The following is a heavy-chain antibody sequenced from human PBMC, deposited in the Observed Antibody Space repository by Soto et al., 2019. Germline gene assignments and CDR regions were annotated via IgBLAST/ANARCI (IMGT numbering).Heavy chain of an antibody. J-gene: IGHJ6*03. V-gene: IGHV4-61*05. Sequence: SETLSLTCTVSGGSISSSSYYWGWIRQPPGKGLEWIGYIYYSGSTNYNPSLKSRVTISVDTSKNQFSLKLSSVTAADTAVYYCARHDKLSGYYYYMDVWGKGTTVTVSS. D-gene: IGHD3-10*01. CDR2: IYYSGST. CDR1: GGSISSSSYY. CDR3: ARHDKLSGYYYYMDV.